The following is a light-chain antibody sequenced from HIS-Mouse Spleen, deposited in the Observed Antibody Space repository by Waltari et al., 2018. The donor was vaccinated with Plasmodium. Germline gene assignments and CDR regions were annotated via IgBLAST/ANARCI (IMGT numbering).Light chain of an antibody. CDR3: SSYAGSNNWV. V-gene: IGLV2-8*01. CDR1: SRHVGGYNY. Sequence: QSALTQPPSASGSPGQSVTISCTGTSRHVGGYNYVPWYQQHPGQAPKRMIYEVSKRPSGVPDRFSGSKSGNTASLTVSGLQAEDEADYYCSSYAGSNNWVFGGGTKLTVL. J-gene: IGLJ3*02. CDR2: EVS.